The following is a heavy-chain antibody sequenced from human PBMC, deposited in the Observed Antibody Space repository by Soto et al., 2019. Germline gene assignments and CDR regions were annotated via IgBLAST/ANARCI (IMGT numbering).Heavy chain of an antibody. CDR2: INPSGGST. J-gene: IGHJ4*02. CDR1: GYTFTSYY. CDR3: AKDAIPRNDIWDYFEF. V-gene: IGHV1-46*01. D-gene: IGHD1-1*01. Sequence: QVQLVQSGAEVKKPGASVKVSCKASGYTFTSYYMHWVRQAPGQGLEWMGIINPSGGSTSYAQKFQGRVTMTRDTSTSTVYMELSSLRSEDTAVYYCAKDAIPRNDIWDYFEFGGQGTLVTVSS.